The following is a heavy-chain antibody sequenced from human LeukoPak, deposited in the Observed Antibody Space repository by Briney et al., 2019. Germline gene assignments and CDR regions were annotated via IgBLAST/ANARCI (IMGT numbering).Heavy chain of an antibody. CDR2: MNSDGSTT. Sequence: PGGSLRLSCAASGFTFSSYWMHWVRQAPGKGLVWVSRMNSDGSTTSYADSVKGRFTISRDNVKNTLYLQMDSLRAEDTAVYYCARDRGDTSFDYWGQGTLVTVSS. J-gene: IGHJ4*02. D-gene: IGHD3-10*01. V-gene: IGHV3-74*01. CDR3: ARDRGDTSFDY. CDR1: GFTFSSYW.